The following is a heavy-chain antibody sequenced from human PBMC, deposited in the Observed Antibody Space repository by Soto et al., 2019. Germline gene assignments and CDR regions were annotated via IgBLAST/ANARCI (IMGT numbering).Heavy chain of an antibody. CDR1: GYTFTSYD. CDR3: ARGDVIAAAGTDY. V-gene: IGHV1-8*01. J-gene: IGHJ4*02. Sequence: QVQLVQSGAEVKKPGASVKVSCKASGYTFTSYDINWVRQATGQGLEWMGWMNPNSGNTGYAQKFQGRVTXTXNXXLSTAYMELSSLRSEDTAVYYCARGDVIAAAGTDYWGQGTLVTVSS. CDR2: MNPNSGNT. D-gene: IGHD6-13*01.